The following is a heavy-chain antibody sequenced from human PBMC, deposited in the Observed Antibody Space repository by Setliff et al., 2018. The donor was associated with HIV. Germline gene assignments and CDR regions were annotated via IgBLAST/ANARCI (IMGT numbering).Heavy chain of an antibody. V-gene: IGHV4-30-2*01. D-gene: IGHD2-8*02. CDR2: IYHSGSA. CDR1: GGSINSGGYS. Sequence: SETLSLTCTVSGGSINSGGYSWSWTRQPPGKGLEWIGYIYHSGSAIYNPSLSSRVIISVDRSKNQLSLKMNSVTAADTAVYYCARLIHTGLLYFDYWGLGMLVTVSS. CDR3: ARLIHTGLLYFDY. J-gene: IGHJ4*02.